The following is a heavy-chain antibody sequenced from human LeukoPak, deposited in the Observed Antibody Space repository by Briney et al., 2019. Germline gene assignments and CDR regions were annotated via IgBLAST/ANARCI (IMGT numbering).Heavy chain of an antibody. V-gene: IGHV4-59*08. J-gene: IGHJ1*01. CDR3: ATTGYCSGGSCYAEYFQH. D-gene: IGHD2-15*01. CDR1: GDSIRTYY. Sequence: MPSETLSLTCTVSGDSIRTYYWSWIRQPPGKGLEWIGYIYYRGNTNYNPSLKSRVTISVDTSKNQFSLKLGSVTAADTAVYYCATTGYCSGGSCYAEYFQHWGQGTLVTVSS. CDR2: IYYRGNT.